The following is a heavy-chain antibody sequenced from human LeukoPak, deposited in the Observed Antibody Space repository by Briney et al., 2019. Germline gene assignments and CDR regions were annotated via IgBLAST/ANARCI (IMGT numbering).Heavy chain of an antibody. Sequence: PSETLSLTCTVFGGSINSSTYYWGWIRQPPGKGLEWIGSIYYSGSTYYNPSLKSRVTISVDTSKNQFSLKLSSVTAADTAVYYCARLGGLAEARTPLQGEYYYMDVWGKGTTVTVSS. V-gene: IGHV4-39*01. J-gene: IGHJ6*03. CDR2: IYYSGST. CDR1: GGSINSSTYY. D-gene: IGHD6-13*01. CDR3: ARLGGLAEARTPLQGEYYYMDV.